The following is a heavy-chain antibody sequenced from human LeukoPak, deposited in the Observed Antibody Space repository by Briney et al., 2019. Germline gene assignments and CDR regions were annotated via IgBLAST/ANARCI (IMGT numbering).Heavy chain of an antibody. CDR3: ARDRVAAAGPDY. V-gene: IGHV3-48*03. CDR2: ISSSGSTI. CDR1: RFTFSSYE. Sequence: PGGSLRLSCAASRFTFSSYEMNWVRQAPGKGLEWVSYISSSGSTIYYADSVKGRFTISRDNAKNSLYLQMNSLRAEDTAVYYCARDRVAAAGPDYWGQGTLVTVSS. J-gene: IGHJ4*02. D-gene: IGHD6-13*01.